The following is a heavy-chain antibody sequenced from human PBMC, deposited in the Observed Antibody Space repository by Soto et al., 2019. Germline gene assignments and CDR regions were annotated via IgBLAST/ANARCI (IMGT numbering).Heavy chain of an antibody. J-gene: IGHJ4*02. Sequence: GGSLRLSCAASGFTFSSSAMSWVRQAPGKGLEWVSSTSGSGASAYYADSVKGRFTISRDNSKNTLFLQMNSLRAEDTAVYYSAKRTPELGMNYWGQGTLVTVSS. V-gene: IGHV3-23*01. CDR1: GFTFSSSA. CDR2: TSGSGASA. D-gene: IGHD3-16*01. CDR3: AKRTPELGMNY.